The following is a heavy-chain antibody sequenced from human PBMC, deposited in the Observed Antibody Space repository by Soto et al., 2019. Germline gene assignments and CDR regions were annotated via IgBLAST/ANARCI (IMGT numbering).Heavy chain of an antibody. CDR3: ERDILTGYYRSGMDV. D-gene: IGHD3-9*01. V-gene: IGHV3-53*01. CDR2: IYSGGST. Sequence: PGGSLRLSCAASGFTVSSNYMSWVRQAPGKGLEWVSVIYSGGSTYYADSVKGRFTISRDNSKNTLYLQMNSLRAEDTAVYYCERDILTGYYRSGMDVWGKGTKVTVSS. CDR1: GFTVSSNY. J-gene: IGHJ6*04.